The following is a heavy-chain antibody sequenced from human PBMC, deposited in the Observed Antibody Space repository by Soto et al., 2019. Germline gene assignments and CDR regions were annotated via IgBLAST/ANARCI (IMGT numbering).Heavy chain of an antibody. J-gene: IGHJ1*01. CDR2: ISYDGSNK. CDR1: GFTFSSYG. V-gene: IGHV3-30*03. D-gene: IGHD3-22*01. Sequence: PGGSLRLSCAASGFTFSSYGMHWVRQAPGKGLEWVEVISYDGSNKYYADSVKGRFTISRDNSKNTLYLQMNSLRSDDTAVYYCARAVDYYDSSGYYTHEYFQHWGQGTLVTVSS. CDR3: ARAVDYYDSSGYYTHEYFQH.